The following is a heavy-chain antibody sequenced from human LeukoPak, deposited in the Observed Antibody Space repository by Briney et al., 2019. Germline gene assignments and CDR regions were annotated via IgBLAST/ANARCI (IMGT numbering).Heavy chain of an antibody. D-gene: IGHD2-2*01. CDR3: SKDQVPESSYYYGMDV. V-gene: IGHV3-30*18. J-gene: IGHJ6*04. CDR1: GFTLSRYG. CDR2: ISYDGSNK. Sequence: RCLRHSCAPSGFTLSRYGMHRVRQAPGKGLEWAAVISYDGSNKYYADSVKGRFTISRDNSKNTLYLQMNSLRAEDTAVYYCSKDQVPESSYYYGMDVWGKGATVTVSS.